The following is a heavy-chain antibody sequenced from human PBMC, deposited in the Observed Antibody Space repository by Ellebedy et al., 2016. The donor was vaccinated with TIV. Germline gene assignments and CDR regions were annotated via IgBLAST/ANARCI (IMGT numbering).Heavy chain of an antibody. CDR3: AKSHARLGYCSSTSCYAPFDY. J-gene: IGHJ4*02. D-gene: IGHD2-2*01. V-gene: IGHV3-23*01. CDR2: ISGSGGST. CDR1: GFTFSSYA. Sequence: GESLKISXAASGFTFSSYAMSWVRQAPGKGLEWVSAISGSGGSTYYADSVKGRFTISRDNSKNTLYLQMNSLRAEDTAVYYCAKSHARLGYCSSTSCYAPFDYWGQGTLVTVSS.